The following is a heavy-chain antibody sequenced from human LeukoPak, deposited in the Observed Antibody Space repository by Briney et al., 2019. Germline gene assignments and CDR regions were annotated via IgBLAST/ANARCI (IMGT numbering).Heavy chain of an antibody. D-gene: IGHD2-15*01. CDR1: GFTFSSYS. J-gene: IGHJ6*02. Sequence: GGSLRLSCAASGFTFSSYSMSWVRQAPGKGLEWVSSISSSSSYIYYADSVKGRFTISRDNAKNSLHLQRNSLRAEDTAVYYCARDPARFQYYYYGMDVWGQGTTVTVSS. CDR2: ISSSSSYI. V-gene: IGHV3-21*01. CDR3: ARDPARFQYYYYGMDV.